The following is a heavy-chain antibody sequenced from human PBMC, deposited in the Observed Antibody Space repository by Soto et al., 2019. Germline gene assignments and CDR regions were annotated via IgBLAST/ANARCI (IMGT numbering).Heavy chain of an antibody. CDR3: ATSRISIAVAGETEYYFDY. J-gene: IGHJ4*02. CDR2: INPNSGDT. V-gene: IGHV1-2*04. Sequence: ASVKVSCKASGYIFTGYYMHWVRQAPGQGLEWMGWINPNSGDTNYTQKFQGWVTMTRDTSVSTAYMELSRLRSDDTAVYYCATSRISIAVAGETEYYFDYWGQGTPVTVSS. CDR1: GYIFTGYY. D-gene: IGHD6-19*01.